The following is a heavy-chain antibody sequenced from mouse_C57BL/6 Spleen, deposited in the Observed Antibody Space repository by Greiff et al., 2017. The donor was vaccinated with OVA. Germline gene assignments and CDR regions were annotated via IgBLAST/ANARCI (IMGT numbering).Heavy chain of an antibody. V-gene: IGHV1-63*01. J-gene: IGHJ2*01. CDR2: IYPGGGYT. D-gene: IGHD2-4*01. CDR3: ARWDYDTRTTFDY. CDR1: GYTFTNYW. Sequence: VQLQQSGAELVRPGTSVKMSCKASGYTFTNYWIGWAKQRPGHGLEWIGDIYPGGGYTNYNEKFKGKATLTADKSSSTAYMQFSSLTSEDSAIYYCARWDYDTRTTFDYWGQGTTLTVSS.